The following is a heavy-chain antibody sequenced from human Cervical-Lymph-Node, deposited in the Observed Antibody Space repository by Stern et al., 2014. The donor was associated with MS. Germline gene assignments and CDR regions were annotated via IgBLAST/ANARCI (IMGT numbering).Heavy chain of an antibody. CDR2: VYYSGAT. CDR3: AKHACTGAACPFDL. J-gene: IGHJ4*02. D-gene: IGHD2-8*02. CDR1: GDSISSYTHY. Sequence: QVQLQESGPGLVKPSETLSLTCAVSGDSISSYTHYWAWIPQPPGKGLEWIGSVYYSGATYYNPSLKSPVTISGATPKNPFPLGLNSVTAADTAVYYCAKHACTGAACPFDLWGQGTLVTVSS. V-gene: IGHV4-39*01.